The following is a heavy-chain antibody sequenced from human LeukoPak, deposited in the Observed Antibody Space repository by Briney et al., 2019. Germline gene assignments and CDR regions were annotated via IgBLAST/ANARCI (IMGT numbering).Heavy chain of an antibody. CDR1: GFPLSSYR. CDR2: IKEDGSEK. D-gene: IGHD1-26*01. Sequence: GGSLTLSCAASGFPLSSYRMSWVRQAPGKGLGWVANIKEDGSEKYYVDSVKGRFTISRDNAKNSLYLQVNSLRVEDSAVYYCVRGGYQFEYWGQGTLVTVSS. J-gene: IGHJ4*02. CDR3: VRGGYQFEY. V-gene: IGHV3-7*01.